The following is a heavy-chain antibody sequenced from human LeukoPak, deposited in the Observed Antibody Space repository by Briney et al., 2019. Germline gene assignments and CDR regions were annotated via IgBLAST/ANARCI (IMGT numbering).Heavy chain of an antibody. CDR2: INAGNGNT. D-gene: IGHD3-3*01. V-gene: IGHV1-3*03. CDR1: GYTFTSYA. CDR3: ARSFNDFWSDYYPDYYFDY. Sequence: GASVKVSCKASGYTFTSYAMHWVRQAPGQRLEWMGWINAGNGNTKYSQEFQGRVTITRDTSASTADMELSSLRSEDMAVYYCARSFNDFWSDYYPDYYFDYWGQGTLVTVSS. J-gene: IGHJ4*02.